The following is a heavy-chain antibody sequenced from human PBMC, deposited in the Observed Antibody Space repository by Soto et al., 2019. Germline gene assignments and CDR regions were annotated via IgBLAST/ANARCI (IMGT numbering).Heavy chain of an antibody. Sequence: PGGSLRLSCVASGFTFSSYEMNWVRQAPGKGLEWVSYISSSGSTIYYADSVKGRFTISRDNTKNSLYLQMNSLRAEDTAVYYCARDGDYYDSSEDAFDIWGQGTMVTVSS. D-gene: IGHD3-22*01. CDR1: GFTFSSYE. CDR2: ISSSGSTI. V-gene: IGHV3-48*03. CDR3: ARDGDYYDSSEDAFDI. J-gene: IGHJ3*02.